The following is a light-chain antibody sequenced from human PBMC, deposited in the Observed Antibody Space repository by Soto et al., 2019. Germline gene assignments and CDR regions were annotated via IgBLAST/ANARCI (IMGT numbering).Light chain of an antibody. CDR2: EVT. CDR1: SSDIGIYKY. V-gene: IGLV2-14*01. J-gene: IGLJ1*01. CDR3: SSYVGARRYV. Sequence: QSALTQPASVSGSPGQSIAISCTGSSSDIGIYKYVSWYQQHPGKVPKLIIYEVTNRPSGVSNRFSGSKSGNTASLTISGLQAEDEADYYCSSYVGARRYVFVIATKLTVL.